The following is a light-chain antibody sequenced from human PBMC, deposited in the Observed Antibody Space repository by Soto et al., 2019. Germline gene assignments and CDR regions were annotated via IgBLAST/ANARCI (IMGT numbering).Light chain of an antibody. CDR3: SSYTTSSTHVV. CDR1: SSDVGSYNY. CDR2: DVS. J-gene: IGLJ2*01. V-gene: IGLV2-14*01. Sequence: QSALTQPASVSGSPGQSITISCTGTSSDVGSYNYVSWYQQYPGKAPKLMIYDVSNRPSGVSYRFSGSKSGNTASLTISGLQAKDEADYSCSSYTTSSTHVVFGGGTKLTVL.